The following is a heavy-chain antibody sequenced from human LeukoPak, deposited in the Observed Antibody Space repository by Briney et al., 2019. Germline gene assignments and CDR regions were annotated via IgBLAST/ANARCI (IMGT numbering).Heavy chain of an antibody. D-gene: IGHD6-6*01. J-gene: IGHJ4*02. CDR1: GFTFSSYE. Sequence: GGSLRLSCAPSGFTFSSYEMNWVRQAPGKGLEWVSYISSSGSTIYYADSVKGRFTISRDNAKNSLYLQMNSLRAEDTPVYNCARVSWQLVFDYWGQGTLVTVSS. V-gene: IGHV3-48*03. CDR3: ARVSWQLVFDY. CDR2: ISSSGSTI.